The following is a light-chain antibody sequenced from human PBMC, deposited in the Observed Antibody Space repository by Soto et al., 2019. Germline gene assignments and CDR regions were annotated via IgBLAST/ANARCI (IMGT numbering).Light chain of an antibody. V-gene: IGKV3-20*01. CDR3: QQYGSSPLT. Sequence: EIVLTQSPGTLSLSPGERATLSCRASQSVGNNYLVWYQQKPCQAPRFLMYDASTRATGIPDRFSGSGSGTDFTLTISRLEPEDFAVYYCQQYGSSPLTFGGGTKVDIK. J-gene: IGKJ4*01. CDR1: QSVGNNY. CDR2: DAS.